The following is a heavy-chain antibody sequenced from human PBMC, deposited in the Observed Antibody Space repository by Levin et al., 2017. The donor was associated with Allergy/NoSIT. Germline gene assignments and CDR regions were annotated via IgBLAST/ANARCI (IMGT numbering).Heavy chain of an antibody. J-gene: IGHJ4*02. CDR3: ARDPYITSYFNY. CDR1: GISLKDSS. D-gene: IGHD6-13*01. V-gene: IGHV3-69-1*01. Sequence: TAGGSLRLSCRVSGISLKDSSFNWVRQTPGKGLEWVASSSHVGDIFYAESVRGRFTISRDNAENSIFLQMNSLRAEDTAVYFCARDPYITSYFNYWGQGTQVTVSS. CDR2: SSHVGDI.